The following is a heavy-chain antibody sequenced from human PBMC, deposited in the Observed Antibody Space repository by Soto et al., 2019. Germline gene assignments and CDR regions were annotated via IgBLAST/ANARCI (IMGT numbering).Heavy chain of an antibody. Sequence: SETLSLTCSVSGGSISNNYWSWIRQSPGKGLEWIGYMYDSGRSNYNPSLQGRVTISGDTSKNQFSLKLTSVTPADTAVYYCARTHGSGSWWFDPWGQGTLVTVSS. J-gene: IGHJ5*02. CDR3: ARTHGSGSWWFDP. V-gene: IGHV4-59*01. CDR1: GGSISNNY. CDR2: MYDSGRS. D-gene: IGHD3-10*01.